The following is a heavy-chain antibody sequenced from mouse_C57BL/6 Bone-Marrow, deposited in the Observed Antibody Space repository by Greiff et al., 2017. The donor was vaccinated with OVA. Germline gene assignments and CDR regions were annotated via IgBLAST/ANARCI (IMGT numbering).Heavy chain of an antibody. CDR1: GYTFTSYW. V-gene: IGHV1-69*01. Sequence: VQLQQPGAELVMPGASVKLSCKASGYTFTSYWMHWVKQRPGQGLEWIGEIDPSDSYTNYNQKFKGKSTLTVDKSSSTAYMLLSSLTSEDSAVYYCARSPKGAWFAYWGQGTLVTVSA. J-gene: IGHJ3*01. CDR3: ARSPKGAWFAY. CDR2: IDPSDSYT.